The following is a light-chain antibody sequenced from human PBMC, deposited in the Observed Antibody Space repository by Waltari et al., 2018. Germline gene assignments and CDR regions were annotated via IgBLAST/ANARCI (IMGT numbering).Light chain of an antibody. Sequence: SYELTQPPSISVSPGQTARLTCSGEKLADKYVSWYQQKSGQSPTLVIYQDNKRPSGIHEPFSGSNSGNTATLTISVTQTFDEADFYCQALDITTKVVFGGGTKLTVL. CDR3: QALDITTKVV. CDR2: QDN. V-gene: IGLV3-1*01. CDR1: KLADKY. J-gene: IGLJ2*01.